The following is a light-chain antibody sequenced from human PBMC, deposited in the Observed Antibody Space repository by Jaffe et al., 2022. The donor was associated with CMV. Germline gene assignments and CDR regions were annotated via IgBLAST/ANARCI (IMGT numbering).Light chain of an antibody. J-gene: IGKJ2*01. CDR1: QSVSTN. Sequence: ILMTQSPATLSVSPGERATLSCRASQSVSTNLAWYQQKPGQAPRLLIYGASTRANGIPARFSGSGSGTEFTLTISSLQSEDFGLYYCQQYNTWPPKYTFGQGTRLDIK. CDR3: QQYNTWPPKYT. V-gene: IGKV3-15*01. CDR2: GAS.